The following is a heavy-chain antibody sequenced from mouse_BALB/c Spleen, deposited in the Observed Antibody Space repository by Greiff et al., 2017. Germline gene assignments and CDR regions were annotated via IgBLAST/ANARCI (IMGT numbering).Heavy chain of an antibody. J-gene: IGHJ2*01. CDR3: ARAYDGYYGLDY. CDR2: ISDGGSYT. CDR1: GFTFSDYY. V-gene: IGHV5-4*02. Sequence: EVQRVESGGGLVKPGGSLKLSCAASGFTFSDYYMYWVRQTPEKRLEWVATISDGGSYTYYPDSVKGRFTISRDNAKNNLYLQMSSLKSEDTAMYYCARAYDGYYGLDYWGQGTTLTVSS. D-gene: IGHD2-3*01.